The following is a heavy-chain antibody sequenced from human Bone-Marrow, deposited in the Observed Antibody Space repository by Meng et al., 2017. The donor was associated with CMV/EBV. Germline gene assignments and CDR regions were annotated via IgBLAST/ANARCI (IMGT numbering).Heavy chain of an antibody. CDR2: ISSSGSTI. D-gene: IGHD2-2*01. CDR3: ARYQLPYYYYYGMDV. CDR1: GFTFSSYE. Sequence: GGSLKISCAASGFTFSSYEMNWVRQAPGKGLEWVSYISSSGSTIYYADSVKGRFTISRDNAKNSLYLQMNSLRAEDTAVYYCARYQLPYYYYYGMDVWGQGTTVTVYS. V-gene: IGHV3-48*03. J-gene: IGHJ6*02.